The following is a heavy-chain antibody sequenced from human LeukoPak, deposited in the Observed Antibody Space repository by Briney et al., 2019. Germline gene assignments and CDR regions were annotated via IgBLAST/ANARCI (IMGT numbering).Heavy chain of an antibody. J-gene: IGHJ5*02. CDR1: GYTFTGYY. CDR3: ARELGWELQTANWFDP. Sequence: GASVKVSCRASGYTFTGYYMHWVRQAPGQGLEWMGWINPNSGGTNYAQKFQGRVTMTRDTSISTAYMELSRLRSDDTAVYYCARELGWELQTANWFDPWGQGTLVTVSS. D-gene: IGHD1-26*01. V-gene: IGHV1-2*02. CDR2: INPNSGGT.